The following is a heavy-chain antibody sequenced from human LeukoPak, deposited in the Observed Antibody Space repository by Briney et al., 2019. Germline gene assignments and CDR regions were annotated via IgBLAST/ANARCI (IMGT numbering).Heavy chain of an antibody. CDR3: ARGVPEEFGEDYYGMDV. V-gene: IGHV3-21*01. J-gene: IGHJ6*02. Sequence: GGSLRLSCAASGFTFSSYSMNWVRQAPGKGLEWVSSISSSSSYIYYADSVKGRFTISRDNAKNSLYLQMNSLRAEDTAVYYCARGVPEEFGEDYYGMDVWGQGTTVTVSS. CDR1: GFTFSSYS. D-gene: IGHD3-10*01. CDR2: ISSSSSYI.